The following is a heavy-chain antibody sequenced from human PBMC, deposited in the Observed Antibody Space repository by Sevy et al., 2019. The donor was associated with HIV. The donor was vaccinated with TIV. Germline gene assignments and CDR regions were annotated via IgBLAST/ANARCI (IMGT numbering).Heavy chain of an antibody. Sequence: SETLSLTCAVYGGSLSVYSWIWIRQPPGKGLEWIGEVNHSGNTNHNQSLRSRVNRLVDAYKNQSSLQLTSVTAADTAVYYCGTIASANFFGMDVWGQGTTVTVSS. CDR3: GTIASANFFGMDV. CDR1: GGSLSVYS. J-gene: IGHJ6*02. CDR2: VNHSGNT. D-gene: IGHD6-13*01. V-gene: IGHV4-34*01.